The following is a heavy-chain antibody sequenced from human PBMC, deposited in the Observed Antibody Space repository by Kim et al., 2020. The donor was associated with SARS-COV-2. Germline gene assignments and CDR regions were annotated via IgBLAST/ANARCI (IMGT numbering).Heavy chain of an antibody. V-gene: IGHV4-30-2*01. Sequence: NPSLKCRVTISVDRSKNQFSLKLSSVTAADTAVYYCARDQGYGEPNWFDPWGQGTLVTVSS. J-gene: IGHJ5*02. D-gene: IGHD4-17*01. CDR3: ARDQGYGEPNWFDP.